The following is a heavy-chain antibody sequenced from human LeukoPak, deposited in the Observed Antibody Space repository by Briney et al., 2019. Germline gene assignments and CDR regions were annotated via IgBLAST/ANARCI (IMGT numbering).Heavy chain of an antibody. J-gene: IGHJ4*02. CDR2: IKGDGSST. V-gene: IGHV3-74*01. Sequence: GGSLRLSCAVSGLTFSSNWMHWVRQAPGKGLVWVSRIKGDGSSTSYADSVKGRFTISRDNSKNTLYLQMNSLRAEDTAVYYCAKLPSYYYDSSGYYPMYYFDYWGQGTLVTVSS. CDR3: AKLPSYYYDSSGYYPMYYFDY. CDR1: GLTFSSNW. D-gene: IGHD3-22*01.